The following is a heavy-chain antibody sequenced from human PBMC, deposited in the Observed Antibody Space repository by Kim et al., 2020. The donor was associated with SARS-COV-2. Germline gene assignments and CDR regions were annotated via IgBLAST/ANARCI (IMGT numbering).Heavy chain of an antibody. CDR1: GGSISSSSYY. CDR3: ARHWKTGYTSSWYKFDY. V-gene: IGHV4-39*01. CDR2: IYYSGST. D-gene: IGHD6-13*01. J-gene: IGHJ4*02. Sequence: SETLSLTCTVSGGSISSSSYYWGWIRQPPGKGLEWIGSIYYSGSTYYNPSLKSRVTLSVDTSKNHFSLKLSSVTAADTAVYYCARHWKTGYTSSWYKFDYWGQGTLVTVSS.